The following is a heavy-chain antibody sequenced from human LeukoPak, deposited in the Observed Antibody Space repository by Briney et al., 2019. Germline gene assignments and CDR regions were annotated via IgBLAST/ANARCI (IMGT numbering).Heavy chain of an antibody. CDR3: ARQTPPFYDVLTGHTYYLDY. V-gene: IGHV4-39*01. Sequence: SETLSLTCTVSGGSISSSTYYWGWIRQPPGKGLEWIASIFYSGSTYYNPSLKSRVTISIDTSKNQFSLRLSSVTAADTAVYYCARQTPPFYDVLTGHTYYLDYWGQGTLVTVSS. D-gene: IGHD3-9*01. CDR1: GGSISSSTYY. J-gene: IGHJ4*02. CDR2: IFYSGST.